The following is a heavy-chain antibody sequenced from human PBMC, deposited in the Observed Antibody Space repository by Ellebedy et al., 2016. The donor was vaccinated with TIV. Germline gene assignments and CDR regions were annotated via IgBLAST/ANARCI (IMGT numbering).Heavy chain of an antibody. CDR1: GYTFTGYY. CDR3: AREMDPGDYVYYYYYYGMDV. CDR2: INPNSGGT. D-gene: IGHD4-17*01. J-gene: IGHJ6*02. V-gene: IGHV1-2*02. Sequence: ASVKVSXKASGYTFTGYYMHWVRQAPGQGLEWMGWINPNSGGTNYAQKFQGRVTMTRDTSISTAYMELSRLRSDDTAVYYCAREMDPGDYVYYYYYYGMDVWGQGTTVTVSS.